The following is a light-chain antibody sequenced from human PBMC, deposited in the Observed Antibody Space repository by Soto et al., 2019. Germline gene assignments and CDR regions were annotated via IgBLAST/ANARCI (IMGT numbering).Light chain of an antibody. J-gene: IGKJ4*01. Sequence: ESATCDAVSGRDIVNHTCRASQSISSDLDWYQQKPGKAPKLLIYAASSLQSGVPSRFSGSESGTDFTLTISSLQPEDFATYYCQQYDSYPLTFGEGTKLDIK. CDR3: QQYDSYPLT. CDR2: AAS. V-gene: IGKV1-39*01. CDR1: QSISSD.